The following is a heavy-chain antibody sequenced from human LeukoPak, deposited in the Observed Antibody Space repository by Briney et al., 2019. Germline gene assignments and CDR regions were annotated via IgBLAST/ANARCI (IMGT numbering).Heavy chain of an antibody. CDR2: INPNSGGT. J-gene: IGHJ4*02. Sequence: ASVKVSCKATGYTFTGYYMHWVRQAPGQGLEWMGWINPNSGGTNYAQKFQGRVTMTRDTSISTAYMELSRLRSDDTAVYYCAREPIAVAGIVDYWGQGTLVTVSS. D-gene: IGHD6-19*01. CDR1: GYTFTGYY. CDR3: AREPIAVAGIVDY. V-gene: IGHV1-2*02.